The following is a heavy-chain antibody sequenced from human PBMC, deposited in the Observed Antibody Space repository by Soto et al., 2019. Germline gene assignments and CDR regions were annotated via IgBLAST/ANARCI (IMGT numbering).Heavy chain of an antibody. CDR1: GFTFSSYA. V-gene: IGHV3-23*01. Sequence: EVQLLESGGGLVQPGGSLRLSCAASGFTFSSYAMSWVRQAPGKGLEWVSAISGSGGSKYYADSVKGRFTISRDNSKNPRYLQMNSRRAEDRAVYYCAKSLYSGDDGGELVRSPYDYYGMEVWGQGTTVTVSS. CDR3: AKSLYSGDDGGELVRSPYDYYGMEV. CDR2: ISGSGGSK. D-gene: IGHD5-12*01. J-gene: IGHJ6*02.